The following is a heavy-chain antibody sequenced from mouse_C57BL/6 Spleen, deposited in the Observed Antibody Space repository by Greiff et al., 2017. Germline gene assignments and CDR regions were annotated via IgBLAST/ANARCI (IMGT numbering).Heavy chain of an antibody. V-gene: IGHV3-6*01. D-gene: IGHD2-5*01. J-gene: IGHJ3*01. CDR3: ARDSNSWFAY. Sequence: EVKLQESGPGLVKPSQSLSLTCSVTGYSITSGYYWNWIRQFPGNKLEWMGYISYDGSNNYNPSLKNRISITRDTSKNQFFLKLNSVTTEDTATYYCARDSNSWFAYWGQGTLVTVSA. CDR2: ISYDGSN. CDR1: GYSITSGYY.